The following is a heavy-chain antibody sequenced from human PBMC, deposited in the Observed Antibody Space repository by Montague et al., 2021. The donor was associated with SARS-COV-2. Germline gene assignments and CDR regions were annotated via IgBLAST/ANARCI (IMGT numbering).Heavy chain of an antibody. D-gene: IGHD3-9*01. CDR3: AHLIRYYDIFTGIPFDY. J-gene: IGHJ4*02. CDR1: GFSLSTPNVG. Sequence: PALVKPTQTLTLTCTFSGFSLSTPNVGVGWIRQPPGKALEWLALIYSKDDKRYSPSLQSRLTITKDTSKNQVVLSLTNVDPVDTATYYCAHLIRYYDIFTGIPFDYWGQGTQVTVSS. V-gene: IGHV2-5*01. CDR2: IYSKDDK.